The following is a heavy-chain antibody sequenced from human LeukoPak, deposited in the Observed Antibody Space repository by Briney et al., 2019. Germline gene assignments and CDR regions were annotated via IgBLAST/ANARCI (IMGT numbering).Heavy chain of an antibody. Sequence: GGSLRLSCAASGFTFSSYAMSWVRQAPGKGLEWVSAISGGGDSTYYADSVKGRFTISRDNSKNTLYLQMNSLRAEDTAVYYCARSDSLNTFDIWGQGAVVTVSS. J-gene: IGHJ3*02. D-gene: IGHD2-21*01. CDR1: GFTFSSYA. V-gene: IGHV3-23*01. CDR2: ISGGGDST. CDR3: ARSDSLNTFDI.